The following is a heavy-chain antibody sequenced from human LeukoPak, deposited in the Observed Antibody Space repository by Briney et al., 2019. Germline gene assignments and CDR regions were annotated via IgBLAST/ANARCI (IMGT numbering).Heavy chain of an antibody. Sequence: SETLSLTCTVSGGSISSYYWSWIRQPPGKGLEGIGYIYYSGSTNYNPSLKRRVTISVDTSKNQFSLKLSSVTAADTAVYYCARVSSGWYWADYWGQGTLVTVSS. D-gene: IGHD6-19*01. V-gene: IGHV4-59*13. J-gene: IGHJ4*02. CDR1: GGSISSYY. CDR2: IYYSGST. CDR3: ARVSSGWYWADY.